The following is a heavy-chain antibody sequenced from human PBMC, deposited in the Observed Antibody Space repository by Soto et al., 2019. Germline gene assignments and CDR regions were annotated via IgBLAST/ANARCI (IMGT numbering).Heavy chain of an antibody. J-gene: IGHJ4*02. CDR3: AIGLGYCSGGSCYSEGKYYFDY. CDR2: INPNSGGT. V-gene: IGHV1-2*04. Sequence: ASVKVSCKASGYTFTGYYMHWVRQAPGQGLEWMGWINPNSGGTNYAQKFQGWVTMTRDTSISTAYMELSRLRSDDTAVYYCAIGLGYCSGGSCYSEGKYYFDYWGQGTLVTVSS. D-gene: IGHD2-15*01. CDR1: GYTFTGYY.